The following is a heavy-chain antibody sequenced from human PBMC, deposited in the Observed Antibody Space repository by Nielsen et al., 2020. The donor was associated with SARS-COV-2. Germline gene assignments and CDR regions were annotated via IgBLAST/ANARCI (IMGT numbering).Heavy chain of an antibody. D-gene: IGHD3-22*01. CDR2: INHSGST. Sequence: SETSLPCAVYGGSFSGYYWSWIRQPPGKGLEWIGEINHSGSTNYNPSLKSRVTISVDTSKNQFSLKLSSVTAADTAVYYCARAPITMIVVVNAFDIWGQGTMVTVSS. CDR1: GGSFSGYY. J-gene: IGHJ3*02. V-gene: IGHV4-34*01. CDR3: ARAPITMIVVVNAFDI.